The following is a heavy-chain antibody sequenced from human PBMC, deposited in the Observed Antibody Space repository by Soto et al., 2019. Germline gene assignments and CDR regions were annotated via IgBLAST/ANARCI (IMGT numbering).Heavy chain of an antibody. CDR2: IYYSGST. J-gene: IGHJ6*02. Sequence: SETLSLTCTVSGGSISSYYWSWIRQPPGKGLEWIGYIYYSGSTNYNPSLKSRVTISVDTSKNQFSLKLSSVTAADTAVYYCARDSMTTVTPYYYYGMDVWGQGTTVTVSS. D-gene: IGHD4-4*01. V-gene: IGHV4-59*01. CDR1: GGSISSYY. CDR3: ARDSMTTVTPYYYYGMDV.